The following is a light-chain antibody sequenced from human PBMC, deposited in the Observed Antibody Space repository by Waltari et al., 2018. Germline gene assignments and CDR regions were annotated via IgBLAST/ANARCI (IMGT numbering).Light chain of an antibody. CDR2: GAS. Sequence: EIVLTQSPGTLSLSPGERATLSGRASQTVRTTYLAWYQPKPGQAPTLLIYGASSRATGIPDRFSGSGSGTDFSLTISSLEPEDFAVYYCQQYDISPLTFGGGTKVEIK. V-gene: IGKV3-20*01. CDR1: QTVRTTY. CDR3: QQYDISPLT. J-gene: IGKJ4*01.